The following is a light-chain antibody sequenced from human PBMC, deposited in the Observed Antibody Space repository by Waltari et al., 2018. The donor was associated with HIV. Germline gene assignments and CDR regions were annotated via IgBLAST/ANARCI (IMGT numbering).Light chain of an antibody. J-gene: IGLJ1*01. V-gene: IGLV2-23*02. Sequence: QSALTQPASVSGSPGQSITIPCTGTNSDVGNYNLVSWYQQHPGKAPKLMIYEVNTRPSGISDRFSGSKSDNTASLTISGLQAEDEADYYCCSYASSTTYVFGTGTKITVL. CDR2: EVN. CDR3: CSYASSTTYV. CDR1: NSDVGNYNL.